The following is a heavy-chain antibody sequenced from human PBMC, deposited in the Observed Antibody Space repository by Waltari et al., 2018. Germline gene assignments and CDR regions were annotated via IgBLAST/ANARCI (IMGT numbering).Heavy chain of an antibody. V-gene: IGHV4-61*02. CDR3: AREGIYSSATDARFDP. CDR2: MYTSGIA. J-gene: IGHJ5*02. D-gene: IGHD6-25*01. CDR1: GGSISSGSYY. Sequence: QVQLQESGPGLVKPSQTLSLTCTVSGGSISSGSYYWRWIRQSAGKGLEWIGRMYTSGIATYSPSLKSRVPISVDTSKSQFSLKLSSVTAADTAVYYCAREGIYSSATDARFDPWGQGTLVTVSS.